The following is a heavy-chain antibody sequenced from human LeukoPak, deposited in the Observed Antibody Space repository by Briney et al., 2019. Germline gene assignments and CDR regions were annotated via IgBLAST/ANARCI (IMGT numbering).Heavy chain of an antibody. CDR1: GGTFSSYA. Sequence: GSSVKVSCKTSGGTFSSYAITWVRQAPGQGLEWMGRIIPIFGTANYAQKFQGRVTITTDESTSPAYMELSSLTSEDTAVYYCARAIRYSSSWEYFDYWGQGTLVTVSS. CDR2: IIPIFGTA. CDR3: ARAIRYSSSWEYFDY. D-gene: IGHD6-13*01. V-gene: IGHV1-69*05. J-gene: IGHJ4*02.